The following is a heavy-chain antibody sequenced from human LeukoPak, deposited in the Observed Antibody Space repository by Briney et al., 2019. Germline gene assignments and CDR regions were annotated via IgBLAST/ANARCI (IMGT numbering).Heavy chain of an antibody. CDR1: GGSFSGYY. V-gene: IGHV4-34*01. D-gene: IGHD6-25*01. CDR3: ARVDRGPYYYYGMDV. Sequence: SETLSLTCAVYGGSFSGYYWSWIRQPPGKGLEWIGETNHSGSTNYNPSLKSRVTISVDTSKNQFSLKLSSVTAADTAVYYCARVDRGPYYYYGMDVWGQGTTVTVSS. J-gene: IGHJ6*02. CDR2: TNHSGST.